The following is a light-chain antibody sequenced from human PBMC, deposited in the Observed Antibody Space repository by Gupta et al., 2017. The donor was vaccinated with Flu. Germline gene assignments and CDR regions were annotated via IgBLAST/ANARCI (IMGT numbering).Light chain of an antibody. V-gene: IGKV2-28*01. J-gene: IGKJ1*01. CDR3: MQALHTPPT. CDR1: KTLLYSNGYNY. CDR2: LGS. Sequence: DTVVTHSPPSPSVISGEPASISCSSSKTLLYSNGYNYLDWYVQKPGQPPQLLIYLGSNRASGVPERFSGSGSGTTFTLKITRVEAEDVGIYYCMQALHTPPTFGQGTKVEVK.